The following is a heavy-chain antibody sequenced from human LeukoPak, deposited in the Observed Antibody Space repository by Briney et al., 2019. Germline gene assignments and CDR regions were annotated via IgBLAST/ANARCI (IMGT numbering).Heavy chain of an antibody. V-gene: IGHV3-48*01. CDR2: ISSLSGTI. J-gene: IGHJ4*02. CDR3: ATGNWGY. Sequence: GGSLRLSCAASGFTFSSYSMNWVRQAPGKGLEWVSYISSLSGTINYADSVKGRFIISRDNAKNSLYLQMNSLRVEDTAVYYCATGNWGYWGQGTLVTVSS. CDR1: GFTFSSYS. D-gene: IGHD7-27*01.